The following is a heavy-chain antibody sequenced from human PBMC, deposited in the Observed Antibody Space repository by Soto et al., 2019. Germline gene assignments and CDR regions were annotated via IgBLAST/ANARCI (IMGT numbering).Heavy chain of an antibody. Sequence: SEPLSLPCAVSVGSIRGSDCYWCWLLQYRGKGPEWSGSVFYTGFTSYNPSLESRVSVSVDTSKNQFSLKVSGVSAADTAVYYCATSQKGYNWNYFDHWGQGALVTVSS. CDR1: VGSIRGSDCY. J-gene: IGHJ4*02. CDR2: VFYTGFT. CDR3: ATSQKGYNWNYFDH. V-gene: IGHV4-39*01. D-gene: IGHD1-20*01.